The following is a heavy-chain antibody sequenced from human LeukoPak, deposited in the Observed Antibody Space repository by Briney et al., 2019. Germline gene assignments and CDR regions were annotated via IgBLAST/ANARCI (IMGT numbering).Heavy chain of an antibody. CDR3: ARSSAYNWNYTQRIYYYYYYYMDV. V-gene: IGHV1-69*05. CDR1: GGTFSSYA. D-gene: IGHD1-7*01. J-gene: IGHJ6*03. Sequence: ASVKVSCKASGGTFSSYAISWVRQATGQGLEWMGGIIPIFGAANYAQKFQGRVTITTDESTSTAYMELSSLRSEDTAVYYCARSSAYNWNYTQRIYYYYYYYMDVWGKGTTVTVSS. CDR2: IIPIFGAA.